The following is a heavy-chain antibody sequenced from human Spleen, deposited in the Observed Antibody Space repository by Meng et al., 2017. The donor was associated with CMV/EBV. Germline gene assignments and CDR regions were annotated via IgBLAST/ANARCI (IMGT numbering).Heavy chain of an antibody. J-gene: IGHJ4*02. CDR1: GFTFSSYS. CDR2: ISKSSTYI. Sequence: GGSLRLSCAVSGFTFSSYSMNWVRQAPGKGLEWVSSISKSSTYIYHADSLKGRFTISRDNAKNSLYLQMNSLTAADTAIYFCARGGHSSSWYLGYWGQGTLVTVSS. D-gene: IGHD6-13*01. V-gene: IGHV3-21*01. CDR3: ARGGHSSSWYLGY.